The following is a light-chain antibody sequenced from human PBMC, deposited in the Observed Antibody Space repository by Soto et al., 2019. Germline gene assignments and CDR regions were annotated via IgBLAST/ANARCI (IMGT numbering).Light chain of an antibody. Sequence: EIVLTQSPATLSLSPGERATLSCRASQSVSSYLAWYQQKPDQAPRLLIYDASNRATGIPARFSGSGSGTDFTLTISSLEPEDFAVYYCQQRSNWPPWTFGQGTKVDI. CDR2: DAS. J-gene: IGKJ1*01. CDR1: QSVSSY. CDR3: QQRSNWPPWT. V-gene: IGKV3-11*01.